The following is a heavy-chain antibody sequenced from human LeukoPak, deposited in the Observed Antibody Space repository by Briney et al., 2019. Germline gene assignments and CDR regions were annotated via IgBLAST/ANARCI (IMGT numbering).Heavy chain of an antibody. Sequence: PSETLSLTCTVSGGSISSYYWSWIRQPAGKGLEWIGRIYTSGSTNYNPSLKSRVTMSVDTSKNQFSLKLSSVTAADTAVYYCARDSSSWYANYFDYWGQGTLVTVSS. CDR1: GGSISSYY. V-gene: IGHV4-4*07. D-gene: IGHD6-13*01. CDR2: IYTSGST. CDR3: ARDSSSWYANYFDY. J-gene: IGHJ4*02.